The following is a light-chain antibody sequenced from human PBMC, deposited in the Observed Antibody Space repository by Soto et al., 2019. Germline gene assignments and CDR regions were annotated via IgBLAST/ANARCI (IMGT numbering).Light chain of an antibody. CDR3: QQSYSHPSVT. CDR1: QSISSY. J-gene: IGKJ4*01. CDR2: AAS. V-gene: IGKV1-39*01. Sequence: DIQMTQSPSSLSASVGDRVTITCRASQSISSYLNWYQQKPGKAPKLLIYAASSLQSGVPSRFSGSGSGTDFTLTIISLQPEDFATYYCQQSYSHPSVTFGGGTKVEIK.